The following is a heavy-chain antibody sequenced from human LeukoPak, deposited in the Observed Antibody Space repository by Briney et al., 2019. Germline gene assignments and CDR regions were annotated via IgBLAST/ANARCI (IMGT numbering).Heavy chain of an antibody. Sequence: SETLSLTCTVSGGSISTYYWSWIRQPPGKGLEWIGYIHYSGSTDYNPSLRSRVTISVDTSKNQLSLKLTSVTAADTAVYYCAREYSSFEYWGQGTLVTVFS. D-gene: IGHD6-13*01. CDR3: AREYSSFEY. CDR1: GGSISTYY. CDR2: IHYSGST. J-gene: IGHJ4*02. V-gene: IGHV4-59*01.